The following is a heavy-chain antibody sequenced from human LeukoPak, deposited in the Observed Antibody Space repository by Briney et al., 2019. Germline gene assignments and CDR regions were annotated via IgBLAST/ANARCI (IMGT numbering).Heavy chain of an antibody. CDR3: AREWERD. CDR1: GFTVSSNY. CDR2: IYSGGSA. V-gene: IGHV3-53*01. D-gene: IGHD1-26*01. Sequence: GGSLRLSCAASGFTVSSNYMSWVRQAPGKGLEWVSVIYSGGSAFYADSVKGRFTISRDNSKNTLYLQMNSLRAEDTAVYYCAREWERDWGQGTLVTVSS. J-gene: IGHJ4*02.